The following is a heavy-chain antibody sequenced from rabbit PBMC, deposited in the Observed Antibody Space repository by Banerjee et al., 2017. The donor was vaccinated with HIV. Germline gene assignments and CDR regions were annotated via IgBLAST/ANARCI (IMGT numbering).Heavy chain of an antibody. V-gene: IGHV1S33*01. CDR3: ARTAGLGYAYYFNL. Sequence: QEQLQESGGGLFQPGGSLALTCKASGIDFSSYSISWVRQAPGKGLEWIGFIWSSGSTDYASWVNGRFTISLDNAQNTVTLQMTSLTAADTATYFCARTAGLGYAYYFNLWGPGTLVTDS. J-gene: IGHJ4*01. CDR1: GIDFSSYS. CDR2: IWSSGST. D-gene: IGHD6-1*01.